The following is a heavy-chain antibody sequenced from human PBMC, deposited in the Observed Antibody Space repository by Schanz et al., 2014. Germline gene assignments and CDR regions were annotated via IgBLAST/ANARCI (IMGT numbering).Heavy chain of an antibody. CDR3: ARGRTFDY. J-gene: IGHJ4*02. V-gene: IGHV1-8*01. CDR2: MNPNSGNP. Sequence: QVQLIQSGAEVKKPGASVKVSCTASGYTFTSYDINWVRQAPGQGLEWLGWMNPNSGNPGFAQKFRGRVTMIRNTSMSTAYIELHILTSEDTAVYYCARGRTFDYWGQGTLVIVSS. CDR1: GYTFTSYD.